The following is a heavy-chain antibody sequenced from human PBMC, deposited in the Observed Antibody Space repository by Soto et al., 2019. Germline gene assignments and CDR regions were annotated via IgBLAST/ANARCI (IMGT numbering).Heavy chain of an antibody. D-gene: IGHD1-1*01. CDR1: GGSISSGGYY. Sequence: SETLSLTCTVSGGSISSGGYYWSWIRQHPGKGLEWIGYIYYSGSTYYNPSLKSRVTISVDTSKNQLSLKLSSVTAADTAVYYCARDQSTTGMTWLDPWGQGTLVTVSS. V-gene: IGHV4-31*03. CDR3: ARDQSTTGMTWLDP. J-gene: IGHJ5*02. CDR2: IYYSGST.